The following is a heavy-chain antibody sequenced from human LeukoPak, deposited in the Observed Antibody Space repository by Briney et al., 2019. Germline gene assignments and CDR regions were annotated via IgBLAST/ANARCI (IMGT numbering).Heavy chain of an antibody. Sequence: ASVKVSCKASGYTFTSYAMHWVRQAPGQRLEWMGWINAGNGNTKYSQKFQGRVTITRDTSASTAYMELSSLRSEDTAVYYCAREGRILWFGGLTLRYWGQGTLVTVSS. CDR1: GYTFTSYA. CDR2: INAGNGNT. J-gene: IGHJ4*02. CDR3: AREGRILWFGGLTLRY. D-gene: IGHD3-10*01. V-gene: IGHV1-3*01.